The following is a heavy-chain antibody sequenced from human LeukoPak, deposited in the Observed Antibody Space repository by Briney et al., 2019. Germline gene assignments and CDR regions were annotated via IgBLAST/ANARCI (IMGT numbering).Heavy chain of an antibody. V-gene: IGHV3-23*01. Sequence: GGSLRLSCTVSGFAFNNYAMSWVRQAPGKGLEWVSAISDNGGSTYYEASLEGRFTVSRDNSKNTLYLQMSNLRAEDAAVYYCAKDSGSYGDSPRRDFWGQGTLVTVSS. CDR2: ISDNGGST. CDR1: GFAFNNYA. D-gene: IGHD4-17*01. J-gene: IGHJ4*02. CDR3: AKDSGSYGDSPRRDF.